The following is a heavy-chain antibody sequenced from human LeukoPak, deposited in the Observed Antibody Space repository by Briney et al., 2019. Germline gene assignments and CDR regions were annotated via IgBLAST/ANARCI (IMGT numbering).Heavy chain of an antibody. CDR1: GFTFSSYS. J-gene: IGHJ3*02. CDR2: ISSSSSYI. D-gene: IGHD2-8*01. Sequence: PGGSLRLSCAASGFTFSSYSMNWVRQAPGKGLEWVSSISSSSSYIYYADSVKGRFTISRDNAKNSLYLQVNSLRAEDTAVYYCARPNLYSTSLDAFDIWGQGTMVTVPS. CDR3: ARPNLYSTSLDAFDI. V-gene: IGHV3-21*01.